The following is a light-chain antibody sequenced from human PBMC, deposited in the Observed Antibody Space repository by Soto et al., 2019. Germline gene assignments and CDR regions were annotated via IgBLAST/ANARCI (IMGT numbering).Light chain of an antibody. J-gene: IGKJ5*01. CDR2: GAS. V-gene: IGKV3-15*01. CDR1: QSISSN. CDR3: QQYHTGRQIT. Sequence: EIVMTQSPATLSVSPGERATLSCRASQSISSNVGWYQQRPGQAPRLLIYGASTMATGIPARFNGSGSGTEFTLTIRSLDSEDSAVYYCQQYHTGRQITFGQGPRLEI.